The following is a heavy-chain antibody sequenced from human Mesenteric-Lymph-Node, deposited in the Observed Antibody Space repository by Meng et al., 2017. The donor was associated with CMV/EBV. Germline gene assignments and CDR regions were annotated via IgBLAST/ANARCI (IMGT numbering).Heavy chain of an antibody. CDR2: ISHSGST. J-gene: IGHJ4*02. V-gene: IGHV4-34*09. CDR1: GGSFSGYY. Sequence: LSLTCAVYGGSFSGYYWNWIRQPPGKGLECIGEISHSGSTNYNPSLKSRVTISLDTSKNQFSLKPSSVTAADTAVYYCARDHGDYFDYWGQGTLVTVSS. D-gene: IGHD4-17*01. CDR3: ARDHGDYFDY.